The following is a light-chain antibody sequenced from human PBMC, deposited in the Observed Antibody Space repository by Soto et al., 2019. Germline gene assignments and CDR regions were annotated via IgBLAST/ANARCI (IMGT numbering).Light chain of an antibody. CDR2: KAS. Sequence: DIQMTQSPSTLSASVGDRVAITCRASQSISTYLAWYQQKPGKAPKLLIYKASSLESGVASRFSGSGSGAEFTLTISSLQPDDCATYCDQQDNTYSRTFSQGTKVESK. V-gene: IGKV1-5*03. CDR1: QSISTY. J-gene: IGKJ1*01. CDR3: QQDNTYSRT.